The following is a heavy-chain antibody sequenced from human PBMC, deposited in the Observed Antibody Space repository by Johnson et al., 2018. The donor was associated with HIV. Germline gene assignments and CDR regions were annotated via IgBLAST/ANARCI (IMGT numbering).Heavy chain of an antibody. V-gene: IGHV3-30*03. J-gene: IGHJ3*02. CDR2: ISYDGSNK. CDR1: GFTFSSYD. D-gene: IGHD6-13*01. CDR3: ARDSGRYSSSWATFGAFDI. Sequence: QMQLVESGGGLIQPGGSLRLSCAASGFTFSSYDMHWVRQAPGQGLEWVAVISYDGSNKYYADSVKGRFTISRDNSKNTLYLQMNSLRAEDTAGYYCARDSGRYSSSWATFGAFDIWGQGTMVTVSS.